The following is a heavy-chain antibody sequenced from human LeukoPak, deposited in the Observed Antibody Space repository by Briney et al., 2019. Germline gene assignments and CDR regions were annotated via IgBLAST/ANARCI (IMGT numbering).Heavy chain of an antibody. V-gene: IGHV3-73*01. D-gene: IGHD5-12*01. CDR2: IRSKANSYAT. Sequence: GGSLRLSCAASGFTFSGSAMHWVRQASGKGLEWVGRIRSKANSYATAYAASVKGRFTISRDDSKNTAYLQMNSLRAEDTAVYYCAGPQVATIKYYYYGMDVWGQGTTVTVSS. CDR1: GFTFSGSA. J-gene: IGHJ6*02. CDR3: AGPQVATIKYYYYGMDV.